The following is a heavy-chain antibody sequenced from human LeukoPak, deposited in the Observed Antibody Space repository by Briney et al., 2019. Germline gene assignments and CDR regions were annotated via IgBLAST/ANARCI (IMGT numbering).Heavy chain of an antibody. D-gene: IGHD3-10*01. CDR2: IYHSGST. V-gene: IGHV4-38-2*02. CDR1: GYSISSGYY. Sequence: SETLSLTCAVSGYSISSGYYWGWIRQPPGKGLEWIGSIYHSGSTYYNPSLKSRVTISVDTSKNQFSLKLSSVSAADTAVYYCARDDPCGELSAYGMDVWGKGTTVTVSS. CDR3: ARDDPCGELSAYGMDV. J-gene: IGHJ6*04.